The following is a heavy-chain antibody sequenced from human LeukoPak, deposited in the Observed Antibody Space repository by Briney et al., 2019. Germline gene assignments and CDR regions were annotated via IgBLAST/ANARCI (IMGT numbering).Heavy chain of an antibody. D-gene: IGHD3-9*01. J-gene: IGHJ4*02. CDR1: GLTFSSYA. CDR2: ISYDGSNK. CDR3: ARVKEHDILPGYFDY. Sequence: PGRSLRLSCAASGLTFSSYAMHWGREAPGKGLEGGAVISYDGSNKYYADSVKGRFTISRDNSKNTLYLQMNSLRAEDTAVYYCARVKEHDILPGYFDYWGQGTLVTVSS. V-gene: IGHV3-30-3*01.